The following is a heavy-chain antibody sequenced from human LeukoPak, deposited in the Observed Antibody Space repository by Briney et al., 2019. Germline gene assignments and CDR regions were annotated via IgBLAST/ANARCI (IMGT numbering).Heavy chain of an antibody. CDR2: IRYDGSNK. D-gene: IGHD6-6*01. J-gene: IGHJ6*03. Sequence: PGGSLRLSCAASGFTFSSYGMHWVRQAPGKGLEWVAFIRYDGSNKYYADSVKGRFTISRDNSKNTLYLQMNSLRAEDTAVYSCAKGGSSSGLMDVWGKGTTLTVPS. CDR3: AKGGSSSGLMDV. CDR1: GFTFSSYG. V-gene: IGHV3-30*02.